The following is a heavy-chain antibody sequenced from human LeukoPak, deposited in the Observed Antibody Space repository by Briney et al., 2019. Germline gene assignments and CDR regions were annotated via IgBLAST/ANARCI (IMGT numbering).Heavy chain of an antibody. CDR1: GFTFSSSW. CDR2: MNSDGTTT. CDR3: TTAGNYRFDF. J-gene: IGHJ4*02. D-gene: IGHD1-7*01. Sequence: SGGSLRLSCAASGFTFSSSWMPWVRQAPGEGLVWVSRMNSDGTTTNYADSVQGRFTISRDNARNTLFLQMNSLRADDTAVYYCTTAGNYRFDFWGQGTLVTVSS. V-gene: IGHV3-74*01.